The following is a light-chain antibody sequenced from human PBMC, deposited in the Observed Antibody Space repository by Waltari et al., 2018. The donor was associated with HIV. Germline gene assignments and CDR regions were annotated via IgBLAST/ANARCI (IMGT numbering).Light chain of an antibody. V-gene: IGKV1-8*01. CDR3: QQYYTYPPT. J-gene: IGKJ1*01. Sequence: IRMTQSPTPFSASTGDRVTITCRASQGISSYLAWYQQKPGKAPKLLIYGASTLQSGVPSRFSGSGSGTDFTLTINCLQSEDFATYYCQQYYTYPPTFGQGTKVEIK. CDR1: QGISSY. CDR2: GAS.